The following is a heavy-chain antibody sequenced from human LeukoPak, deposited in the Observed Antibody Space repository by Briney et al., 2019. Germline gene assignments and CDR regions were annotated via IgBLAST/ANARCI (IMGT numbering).Heavy chain of an antibody. J-gene: IGHJ4*02. D-gene: IGHD3-10*01. CDR3: ARDPGYYGSGTRGAFDY. V-gene: IGHV4-4*07. Sequence: SETLSLTCTVFGGSIRSYYWSWIRQPARKGLEWIGRIYTSGSTNYNPSLKSRVTMSVDPSKNQFSLTLSSVTAADTAVYYCARDPGYYGSGTRGAFDYWGQGTLVTVSS. CDR1: GGSIRSYY. CDR2: IYTSGST.